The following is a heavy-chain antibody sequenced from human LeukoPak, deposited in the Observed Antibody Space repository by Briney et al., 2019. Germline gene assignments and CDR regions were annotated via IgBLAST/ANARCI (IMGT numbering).Heavy chain of an antibody. J-gene: IGHJ1*01. CDR2: ISSSSSYI. Sequence: GRSLRLSCAASGFTFSSYSMNWVRQAPGKGLEWVSSISSSSSYIYYADSVKGRFTISRDNAKNSLYLQMNSLRVEDTAVYYCARGAGVVPAAHTTGREVEYFQHWGQGTLVTVSS. CDR1: GFTFSSYS. V-gene: IGHV3-21*01. CDR3: ARGAGVVPAAHTTGREVEYFQH. D-gene: IGHD2-2*01.